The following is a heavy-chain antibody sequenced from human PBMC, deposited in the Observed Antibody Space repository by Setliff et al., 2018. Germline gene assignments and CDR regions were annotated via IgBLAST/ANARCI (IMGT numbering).Heavy chain of an antibody. Sequence: GGSLRLSCAAPGFTVSTSYMSWVRQAPGKGLEWVSTIYSGGSIFYADSVRGRFTISREPSEDTLSLQMDSLRVEDTAVYYCARDPPNVGYVTGRGYFYFGMAVWGHGNTVTVSS. CDR1: GFTVSTSY. CDR2: IYSGGSI. V-gene: IGHV3-66*01. CDR3: ARDPPNVGYVTGRGYFYFGMAV. J-gene: IGHJ6*02. D-gene: IGHD3-10*01.